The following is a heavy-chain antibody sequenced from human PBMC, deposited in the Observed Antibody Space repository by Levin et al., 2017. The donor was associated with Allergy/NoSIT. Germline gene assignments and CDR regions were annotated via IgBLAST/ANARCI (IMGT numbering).Heavy chain of an antibody. CDR1: GGSFSGYY. J-gene: IGHJ4*02. V-gene: IGHV4-34*01. CDR2: INHSGSI. Sequence: SETLSLTCAVYGGSFSGYYWSWIRQPPGKGLEWIGDINHSGSIYYNPSLKSRVTISVDTSKNQFCLKLSSVTAADTAVYYCARGGLTGDLNWGQGTLVTVSS. D-gene: IGHD7-27*01. CDR3: ARGGLTGDLN.